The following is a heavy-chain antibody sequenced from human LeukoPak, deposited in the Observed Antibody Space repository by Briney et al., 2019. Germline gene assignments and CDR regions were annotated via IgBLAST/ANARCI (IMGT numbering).Heavy chain of an antibody. CDR1: GGSFSGYY. D-gene: IGHD3-22*01. V-gene: IGHV4-34*01. CDR2: INQSGST. CDR3: AVYDSSGYYYRDY. Sequence: SETLSLTCAVYGGSFSGYYWSWIRQPPGKGLEWIGEINQSGSTNYNPSLKSRVTISVDTSKNQFSLKLSSVTAADTAVYYCAVYDSSGYYYRDYWGQGTLVTVSS. J-gene: IGHJ4*02.